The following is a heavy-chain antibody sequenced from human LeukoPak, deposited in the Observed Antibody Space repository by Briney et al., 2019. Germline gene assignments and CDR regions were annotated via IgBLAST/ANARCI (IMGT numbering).Heavy chain of an antibody. V-gene: IGHV3-30*02. J-gene: IGHJ4*02. CDR3: ARDGPKWWELLEYYFDY. CDR2: IRYDGSNK. D-gene: IGHD1-26*01. CDR1: GFTFSSYG. Sequence: GGSLRLSCAASGFTFSSYGMHWVRQAPGKGLEWVAFIRYDGSNKYYADSVKGRFTISRDNSKNTLYLQMNSLRAEDTAVYYCARDGPKWWELLEYYFDYWGQGTLVTVSS.